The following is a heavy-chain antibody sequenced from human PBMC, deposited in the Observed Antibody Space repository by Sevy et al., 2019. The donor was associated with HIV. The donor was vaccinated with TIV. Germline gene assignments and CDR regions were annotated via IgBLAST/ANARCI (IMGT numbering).Heavy chain of an antibody. Sequence: GGSLRLSCAASGFDVSNNYMSWVRQAPGKGLEWVSVIYTGGSTYYADSVTGRFTVSRDTSTNTVYLQMDSLSAEDTAVYYCARDHGGVQDWYFDLLGRGTLVTVSS. J-gene: IGHJ2*01. CDR3: ARDHGGVQDWYFDL. D-gene: IGHD2-8*02. CDR2: IYTGGST. CDR1: GFDVSNNY. V-gene: IGHV3-53*01.